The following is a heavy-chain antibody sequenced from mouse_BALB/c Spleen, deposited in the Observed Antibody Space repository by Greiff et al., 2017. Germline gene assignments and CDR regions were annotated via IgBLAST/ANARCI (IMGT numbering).Heavy chain of an antibody. J-gene: IGHJ1*01. CDR1: GYSITSDYA. Sequence: EVKLQESGPGLVKPSQSLSLTCTVTGYSITSDYAWNWIRQFPGNKLEWMGYISYSGSTSYNPSLKSRISITRDTSKNQFFLQLNSVTTEDTATYYCARWGTVVATRYFDVWGAGTTVTVSS. CDR2: ISYSGST. V-gene: IGHV3-2*02. D-gene: IGHD1-1*01. CDR3: ARWGTVVATRYFDV.